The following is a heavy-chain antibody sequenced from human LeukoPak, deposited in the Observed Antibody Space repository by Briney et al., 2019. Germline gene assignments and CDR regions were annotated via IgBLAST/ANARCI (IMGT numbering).Heavy chain of an antibody. D-gene: IGHD2-15*01. J-gene: IGHJ4*02. CDR3: ARDDDCSGGSCYSDY. V-gene: IGHV1-69*06. CDR1: GGTFSSYA. CDR2: IIPIFGTA. Sequence: SVKVSCKASGGTFSSYAISSVRQAPGQGLEWMGRIIPIFGTANYAQKFQGRVTITADKSTSTAYMELSSLRSEDTAVYYCARDDDCSGGSCYSDYWGQGTLVTVS.